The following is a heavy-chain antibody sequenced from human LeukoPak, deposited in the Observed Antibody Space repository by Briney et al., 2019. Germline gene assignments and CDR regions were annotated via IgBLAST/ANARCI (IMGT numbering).Heavy chain of an antibody. J-gene: IGHJ4*02. CDR2: IYYSGST. D-gene: IGHD6-19*01. Sequence: PSETLSLTCTVSGGSISSYYWSWIRQPPGKGLEWIGYIYYSGSTNYNPSLKSRVTISVDTSKNQFSLKLSSVTAADTAVYYCASGSSGWYMVYWGQGTLVTVSS. CDR1: GGSISSYY. V-gene: IGHV4-59*01. CDR3: ASGSSGWYMVY.